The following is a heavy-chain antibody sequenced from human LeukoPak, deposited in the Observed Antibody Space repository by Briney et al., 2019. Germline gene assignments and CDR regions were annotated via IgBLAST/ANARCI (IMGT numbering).Heavy chain of an antibody. CDR3: AKDQGSGSYYMDWFDP. CDR1: GFTFSGYG. D-gene: IGHD1-26*01. J-gene: IGHJ5*02. CDR2: IWYDGSNK. Sequence: PGGSLRLSCAASGFTFSGYGMHWVRQAPGKGLEWVAIIWYDGSNKYYADSVKGRFTISRDNSKTTLYLQMNSLRAEDTAVYYCAKDQGSGSYYMDWFDPWGQGTLVTVSS. V-gene: IGHV3-33*06.